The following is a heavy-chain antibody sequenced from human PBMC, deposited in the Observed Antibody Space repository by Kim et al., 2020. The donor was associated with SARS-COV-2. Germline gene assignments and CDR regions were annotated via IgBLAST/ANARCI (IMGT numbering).Heavy chain of an antibody. V-gene: IGHV3-7*01. CDR3: VIARI. J-gene: IGHJ1*01. Sequence: GGSLRLSCVASGFTSSSYWLTWVRQAPGKGLEWVANIKRDGSERYYGDSVKGRFTISRDNAKNSLYLQMNSLRTEDTAVYYCVIARICGQGTLVTV. CDR1: GFTSSSYW. CDR2: IKRDGSER.